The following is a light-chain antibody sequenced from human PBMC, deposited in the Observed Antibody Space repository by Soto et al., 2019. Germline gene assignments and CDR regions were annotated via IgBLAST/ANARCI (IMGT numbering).Light chain of an antibody. CDR2: GSS. Sequence: EVVLTQSPGTLSLSPGERATLSCRASQSVSNNYFAWYQQKPGQAPRLLIFGSSDRATGTPDRFSGSGSGTDFTLTISRLEPEDFAVYYCQQYGIAPPYTFGQGTKLEIK. CDR3: QQYGIAPPYT. V-gene: IGKV3-20*01. J-gene: IGKJ2*01. CDR1: QSVSNNY.